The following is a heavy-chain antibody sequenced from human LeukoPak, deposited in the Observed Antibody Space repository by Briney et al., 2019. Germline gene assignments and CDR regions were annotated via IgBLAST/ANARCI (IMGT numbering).Heavy chain of an antibody. CDR3: ARLGGFFDY. V-gene: IGHV4-39*01. D-gene: IGHD3-10*01. CDR1: GGSISSSSYY. CDR2: IYYSGST. Sequence: SGTLSLTCSVSGGSISSSSYYWGWIRQPPGKGLEWIGSIYYSGSTYYNPSLKSRVTISVDTSKNQFSLKLSSVTAADTAVYYCARLGGFFDYWGQGTLVTFSS. J-gene: IGHJ4*02.